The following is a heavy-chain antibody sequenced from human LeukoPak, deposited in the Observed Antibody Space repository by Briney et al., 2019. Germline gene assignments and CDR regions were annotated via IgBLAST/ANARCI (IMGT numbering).Heavy chain of an antibody. CDR1: GFTFSSYW. D-gene: IGHD1-1*01. Sequence: QPGGSLILSCAASGFTFSSYWMHWVRQAPGKGLVWVSRINSDGSATSYADSVKGRFTISRDNAKNTLYLQMNSLRAEDTAVYYCARDYNWNPPDYWGQGTLVTVSA. CDR2: INSDGSAT. V-gene: IGHV3-74*01. CDR3: ARDYNWNPPDY. J-gene: IGHJ4*02.